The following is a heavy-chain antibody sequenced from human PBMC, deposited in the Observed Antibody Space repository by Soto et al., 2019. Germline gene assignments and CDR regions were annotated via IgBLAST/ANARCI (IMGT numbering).Heavy chain of an antibody. Sequence: EVQLVESGGGLIQPGGSLRLSCAVSGFTVSNNYMSWVRQAPGKGLEGVSVIYSGGYTAYGDSVKGRFTISRDNSKNKTYLQIIGRRANDTAGYYGATQPGGGGYWGQGTLVTVSS. CDR2: IYSGGYT. CDR3: ATQPGGGGY. V-gene: IGHV3-53*01. CDR1: GFTVSNNY. D-gene: IGHD3-10*01. J-gene: IGHJ4*02.